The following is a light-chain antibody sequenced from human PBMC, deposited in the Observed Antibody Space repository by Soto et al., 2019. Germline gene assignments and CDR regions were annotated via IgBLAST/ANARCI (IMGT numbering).Light chain of an antibody. CDR1: SSDVGGYNY. CDR2: DVT. J-gene: IGLJ1*01. V-gene: IGLV2-14*01. Sequence: QSVLTQPASVSGSPGQSITISCTGTSSDVGGYNYVSWYQQYPGKAPKLVIYDVTVRPSGVSNRFSGSKSGNTASLTISGLQAEDEADYYCSSYTTITTRVFGAGTKVTVL. CDR3: SSYTTITTRV.